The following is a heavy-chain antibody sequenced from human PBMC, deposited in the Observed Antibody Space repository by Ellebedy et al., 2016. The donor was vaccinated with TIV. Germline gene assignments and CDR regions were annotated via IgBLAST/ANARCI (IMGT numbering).Heavy chain of an antibody. CDR3: ARLKGYSSGWYGNYYYYGMDV. J-gene: IGHJ6*02. Sequence: SETLSLXXTVSGGSVSSGSYYWSWIRQPPGKGLEWIGYIYYSGSTNYNPSLKSRVTISVDTSKNQFSLKLSSVTAADTAVYYCARLKGYSSGWYGNYYYYGMDVWGQGTTVTVSS. V-gene: IGHV4-61*01. CDR2: IYYSGST. D-gene: IGHD6-19*01. CDR1: GGSVSSGSYY.